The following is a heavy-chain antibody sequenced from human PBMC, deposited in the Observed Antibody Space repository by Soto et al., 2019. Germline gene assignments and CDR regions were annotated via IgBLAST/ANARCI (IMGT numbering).Heavy chain of an antibody. Sequence: SETLSLTCTVSGGSISSSSYYWGWIRQPPGKGLEWIGSIYYSGSTYYNPSLKSRVTISVDTSKNQFSLKLSSVTAADTAVYYCARHPSSGWLRGPLDYWGQGTLVTVSS. J-gene: IGHJ4*02. CDR1: GGSISSSSYY. CDR2: IYYSGST. V-gene: IGHV4-39*01. D-gene: IGHD5-12*01. CDR3: ARHPSSGWLRGPLDY.